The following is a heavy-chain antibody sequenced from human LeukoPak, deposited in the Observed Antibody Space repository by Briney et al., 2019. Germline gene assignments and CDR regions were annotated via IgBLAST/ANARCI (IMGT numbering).Heavy chain of an antibody. J-gene: IGHJ4*02. V-gene: IGHV3-66*02. CDR2: IYSGGST. CDR3: ARDGNTAAYDY. CDR1: GFTLSSNY. Sequence: GGSLRLSCAASGFTLSSNYMSWVRQAPGKGLEGVSVIYSGGSTYYADSVKGRFTISRDNSKNTLYLQMNSLRAEDTAVYYCARDGNTAAYDYWGQGTLVTVSS. D-gene: IGHD1/OR15-1a*01.